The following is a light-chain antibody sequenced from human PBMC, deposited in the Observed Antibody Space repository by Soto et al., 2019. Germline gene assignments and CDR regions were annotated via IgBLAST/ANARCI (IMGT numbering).Light chain of an antibody. V-gene: IGLV2-18*02. CDR1: SSDVGSSNG. J-gene: IGLJ1*01. Sequence: QSALTQPPSVSGSPGQSVAISCTGTSSDVGSSNGVSWYQQPPGTAPKLMIYDVSNRPSGVPDRFSGSKSGNTASLTISGLQAEVEADYYCSSYTSSSTYVFGTGTKVTVL. CDR2: DVS. CDR3: SSYTSSSTYV.